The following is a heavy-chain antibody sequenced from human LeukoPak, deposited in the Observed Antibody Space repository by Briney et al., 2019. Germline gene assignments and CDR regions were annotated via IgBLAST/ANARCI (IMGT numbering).Heavy chain of an antibody. D-gene: IGHD2-2*01. CDR1: GFTFSSYA. V-gene: IGHV3-23*01. CDR2: ISGSGGST. CDR3: AKGSRYCSSTSCRLYYYYYYGMDV. Sequence: GGSLRLSCAASGFTFSSYAMSWVRQAPGKGLEWVSAISGSGGSTYYADSVKGRFTISRDNSKNTLYLQMNSLRAEVTAVYYCAKGSRYCSSTSCRLYYYYYYGMDVWGQGTTVTVSS. J-gene: IGHJ6*02.